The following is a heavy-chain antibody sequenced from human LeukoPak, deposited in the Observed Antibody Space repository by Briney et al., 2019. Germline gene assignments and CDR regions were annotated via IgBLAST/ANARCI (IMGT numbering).Heavy chain of an antibody. Sequence: GGSLRLSCAASGFTFTDYYMSWIRQAPGKGPEWVSYISHTGNSIRYADSGKGRFTISRDNAKNSVSLQMNSLRAEDTAVYYCARARDSASGWFDPWGQGTLVTVSS. V-gene: IGHV3-11*01. CDR3: ARARDSASGWFDP. J-gene: IGHJ5*02. CDR1: GFTFTDYY. CDR2: ISHTGNSI.